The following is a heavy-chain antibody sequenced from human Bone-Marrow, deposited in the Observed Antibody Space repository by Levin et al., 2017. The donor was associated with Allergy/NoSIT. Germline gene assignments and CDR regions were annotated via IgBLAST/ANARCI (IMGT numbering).Heavy chain of an antibody. CDR3: AKDPPTTVANYHYYYGMDV. CDR2: ISGSGYKT. CDR1: GFTFNNFA. D-gene: IGHD4-11*01. V-gene: IGHV3-23*01. J-gene: IGHJ6*02. Sequence: LSLTCVASGFTFNNFAMSWVRQAPGKGLEWVSVISGSGYKTYYADSVKGRFSISRDNSKNTLHLQMHSLRAEDTAVYYCAKDPPTTVANYHYYYGMDVWGQGTTVTVSS.